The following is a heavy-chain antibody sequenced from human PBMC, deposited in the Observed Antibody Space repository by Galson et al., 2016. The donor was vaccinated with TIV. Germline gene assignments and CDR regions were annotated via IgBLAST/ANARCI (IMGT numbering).Heavy chain of an antibody. CDR1: GFTFSNAW. V-gene: IGHV3-23*03. CDR3: AKDRVTYIPDGGNFDF. Sequence: SLRLSCAASGFTFSNAWMSWVRQAPGKGLEWVSIIYRSGGGTKYADSVKGRFTMSRDDSKSTLYLQMHSLRDEDTAVYYCAKDRVTYIPDGGNFDFWGQGTLVTVSS. D-gene: IGHD2-21*01. J-gene: IGHJ4*02. CDR2: IYRSGGGT.